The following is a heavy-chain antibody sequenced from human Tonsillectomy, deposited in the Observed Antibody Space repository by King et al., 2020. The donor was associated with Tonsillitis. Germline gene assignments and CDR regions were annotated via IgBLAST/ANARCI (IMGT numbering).Heavy chain of an antibody. J-gene: IGHJ4*02. CDR1: GGSISSYY. Sequence: VQLQESGPGLVKPSETLSLTCTVSGGSISSYYWSWIRQPPGKGLEWIGYIYYSGSTSYNPSLKSRVTISVDMSKNQFSLKLSSVTAADTAVYYCARFGCYGGNPGAFDYGGQGTLVTVSS. CDR2: IYYSGST. V-gene: IGHV4-59*01. D-gene: IGHD4-23*01. CDR3: ARFGCYGGNPGAFDY.